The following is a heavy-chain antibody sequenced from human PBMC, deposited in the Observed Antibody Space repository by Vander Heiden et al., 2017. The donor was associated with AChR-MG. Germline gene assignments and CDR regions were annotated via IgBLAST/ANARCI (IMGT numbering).Heavy chain of an antibody. CDR2: IYYSGST. Sequence: QLQLQESGPGLVKPSETLSLTCTVSGRSISSSSDYWGWIRQPPGKGLEWIGSIYYSGSTYYNPSLKSRVTISVDTSKNQFSLKLSAVTAADTAVYYCARTYSSSWFPGGLYFDYWGQGTLVTVSS. CDR1: GRSISSSSDY. V-gene: IGHV4-39*01. J-gene: IGHJ4*02. CDR3: ARTYSSSWFPGGLYFDY. D-gene: IGHD6-13*01.